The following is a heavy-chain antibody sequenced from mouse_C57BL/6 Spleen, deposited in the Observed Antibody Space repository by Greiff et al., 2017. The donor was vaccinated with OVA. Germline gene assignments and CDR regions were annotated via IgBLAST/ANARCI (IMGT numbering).Heavy chain of an antibody. D-gene: IGHD2-2*01. J-gene: IGHJ4*01. Sequence: VQGVESGAELVRPGASVTLSCKASGYTFTDYEMHWVKQTPVHGLEWIGAIDPETGGTAYNQKFKGKAILTADKSSSTAYMELRSLTSEDSAVYYCTRAGSTMVTTGYYYAMDYWGQGTSVTVSS. V-gene: IGHV1-15*01. CDR2: IDPETGGT. CDR3: TRAGSTMVTTGYYYAMDY. CDR1: GYTFTDYE.